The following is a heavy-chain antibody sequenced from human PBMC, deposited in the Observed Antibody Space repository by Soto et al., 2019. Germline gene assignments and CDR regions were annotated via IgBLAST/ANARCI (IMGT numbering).Heavy chain of an antibody. CDR2: MSSDGSKI. CDR1: GFDFTYYA. J-gene: IGHJ4*02. V-gene: IGHV3-30*18. D-gene: IGHD1-26*01. CDR3: AKDEGVGGTLGLFDY. Sequence: QVQLVESGGGAVQPGESLRLSCVASGFDFTYYAMHWVRQAPGKGLESVAVMSSDGSKIHHTDSVKGRFTISRDNSKNTLYLQMNSLGKGDTAVYFCAKDEGVGGTLGLFDYWGQGTLVSVSS.